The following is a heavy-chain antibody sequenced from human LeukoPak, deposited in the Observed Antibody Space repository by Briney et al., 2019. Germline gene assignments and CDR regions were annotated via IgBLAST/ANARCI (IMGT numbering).Heavy chain of an antibody. J-gene: IGHJ3*02. D-gene: IGHD3-22*01. V-gene: IGHV4-34*01. Sequence: PSETLSLTCAVYGGSFSGYYWSWIRQPPGKGLEWIGEINHSGSTNYNPSLKSRVTISVDTSKNQFSLKLSSVTAADTAVYYCARDSSGYYPADAFDIWGQGTMVTVSS. CDR1: GGSFSGYY. CDR2: INHSGST. CDR3: ARDSSGYYPADAFDI.